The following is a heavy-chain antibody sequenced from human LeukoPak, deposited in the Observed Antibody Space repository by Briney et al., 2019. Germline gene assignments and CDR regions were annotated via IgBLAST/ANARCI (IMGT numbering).Heavy chain of an antibody. D-gene: IGHD6-19*01. CDR2: FDPEDGET. CDR3: ARDGAVAGTGTFFDY. CDR1: GYTLTELS. Sequence: ASVTVSFQVSGYTLTELSMHRVRQAPGKGLEWMGGFDPEDGETIYAQKFQGRVTMTEDTSTDTAYMELSRLRSDDTAVYYCARDGAVAGTGTFFDYWGQGTLVTVSS. J-gene: IGHJ4*02. V-gene: IGHV1-24*01.